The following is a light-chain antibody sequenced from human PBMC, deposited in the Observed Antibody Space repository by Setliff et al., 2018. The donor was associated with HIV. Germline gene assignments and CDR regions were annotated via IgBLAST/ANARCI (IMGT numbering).Light chain of an antibody. CDR3: CSYAGSVV. CDR2: DVT. V-gene: IGLV2-11*01. J-gene: IGLJ2*01. Sequence: ALTQPRSVSGSPGQSVTISCTGTSSDVGSYNYVSWYQQHPGKAPKLMIYDVTKRPSGVPDRFSGSKSGNTASLTISGLQAEDEADYYCCSYAGSVVFGGGTKVTVL. CDR1: SSDVGSYNY.